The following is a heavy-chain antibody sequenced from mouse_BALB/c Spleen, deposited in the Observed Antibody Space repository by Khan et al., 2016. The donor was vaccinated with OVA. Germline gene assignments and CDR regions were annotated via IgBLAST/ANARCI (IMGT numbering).Heavy chain of an antibody. CDR3: ARSGTISTVVVTDVDF. CDR1: GYSITSDYA. CDR2: IKYSGST. V-gene: IGHV3-2*02. Sequence: EVQLQESGPGLVKPSQSLSLTCTVTGYSITSDYAWNWIRQFPGNKLEWMGYIKYSGSTSYNPSLKSRISISRDTYKNQFFLQLNSVTTEDTATYYGARSGTISTVVVTDVDFWDQGTTLTVSS. D-gene: IGHD1-1*01. J-gene: IGHJ2*01.